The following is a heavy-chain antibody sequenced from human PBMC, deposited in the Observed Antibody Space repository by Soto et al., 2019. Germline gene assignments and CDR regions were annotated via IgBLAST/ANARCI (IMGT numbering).Heavy chain of an antibody. CDR2: ISYDGSNK. J-gene: IGHJ6*02. CDR1: GFTFSSYV. CDR3: ARDPHGMDV. V-gene: IGHV3-30-3*01. Sequence: QVQLVESGGGVVQPGRSLRLSCATSGFTFSSYVMHWVRQAPGKGLEWVAVISYDGSNKYYADSVKGRFTISRDNSKNTLYLQMTTLRAEDTAVYYCARDPHGMDVWGQGTTVTVSS.